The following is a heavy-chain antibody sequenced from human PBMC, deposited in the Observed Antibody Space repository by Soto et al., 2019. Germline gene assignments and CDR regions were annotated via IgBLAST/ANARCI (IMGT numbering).Heavy chain of an antibody. D-gene: IGHD6-6*01. V-gene: IGHV1-2*02. J-gene: IGHJ5*02. CDR2: INPNSGGT. CDR1: GYTFTCYY. Sequence: ASVKVSCKASGYTFTCYYIHWVRQAPGQGLEWMGWINPNSGGTNYAQKFQGRVTMTRATSISTAYMELSRLRSDDTAVYYCARIPGAHPGSSPWGKRTRATVPS. CDR3: ARIPGAHPGSSP.